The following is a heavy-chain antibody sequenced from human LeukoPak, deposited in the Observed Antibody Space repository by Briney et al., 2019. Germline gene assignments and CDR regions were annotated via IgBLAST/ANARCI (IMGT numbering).Heavy chain of an antibody. CDR2: IYTSVST. D-gene: IGHD5-24*01. CDR3: AREAVGDGYNPEYFQH. Sequence: SQTLSLTCTVSGGSISSGSYYWSWIRQPAGTGLECIGRIYTSVSTNCNPSLKSRVTISVDPSKNQFSLKLSSVTAADTAVYYCAREAVGDGYNPEYFQHWGQGTLVTVSS. V-gene: IGHV4-61*02. CDR1: GGSISSGSYY. J-gene: IGHJ1*01.